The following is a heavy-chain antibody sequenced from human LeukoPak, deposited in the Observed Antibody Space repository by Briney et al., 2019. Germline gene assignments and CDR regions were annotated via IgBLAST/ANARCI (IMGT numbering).Heavy chain of an antibody. CDR3: ARVRGDRDILTGYFKLYFDY. CDR2: ISSRSSYT. Sequence: PGGSLRLSCAASGFTFSDYYMSWIRQAPGKGLEWVSYISSRSSYTNYADSVKGRFTSSRDNAKNSLYLQMNSLRGDDTAVYYCARVRGDRDILTGYFKLYFDYWGQGTLVTVSS. CDR1: GFTFSDYY. D-gene: IGHD3-9*01. J-gene: IGHJ4*02. V-gene: IGHV3-11*06.